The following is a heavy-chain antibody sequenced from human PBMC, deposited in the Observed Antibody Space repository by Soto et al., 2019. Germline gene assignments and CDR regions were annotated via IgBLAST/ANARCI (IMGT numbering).Heavy chain of an antibody. V-gene: IGHV3-21*01. Sequence: GGSLRLSCAASGFTFSSYSMNWVRQAPGKGLEWVSSISSSSSYIYYADSVKGRFTISRDNAKNSLYLQMNSLRAEDTAVYYCARDASGYDWRYYYYYYYMDVWGKGTTVTVSS. CDR3: ARDASGYDWRYYYYYYYMDV. CDR1: GFTFSSYS. D-gene: IGHD5-12*01. J-gene: IGHJ6*03. CDR2: ISSSSSYI.